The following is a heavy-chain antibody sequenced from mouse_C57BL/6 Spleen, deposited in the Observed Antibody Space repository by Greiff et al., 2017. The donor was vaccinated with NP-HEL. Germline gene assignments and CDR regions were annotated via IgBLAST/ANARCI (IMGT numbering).Heavy chain of an antibody. CDR2: IYPRSGNT. Sequence: QVQLKQSGAELARPGASVKLSCKASGYTFTSYGISWVKQRTGQGLEWIGEIYPRSGNTYYNEKFKGKATLTADKSSSTAYMELRSLTSEDSAVYFCARGDTGSSPYFDYWGQGTTLTVSS. V-gene: IGHV1-81*01. CDR3: ARGDTGSSPYFDY. D-gene: IGHD1-1*01. J-gene: IGHJ2*01. CDR1: GYTFTSYG.